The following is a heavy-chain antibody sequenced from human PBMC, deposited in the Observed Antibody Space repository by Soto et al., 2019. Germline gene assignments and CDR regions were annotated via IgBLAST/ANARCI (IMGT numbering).Heavy chain of an antibody. Sequence: SETLSLTCTVSGGSISSYYWSWIRQPPGKGLEWIGYIYYSGSTNYNPSLKSRVTISVDTSKNQFSLKLSSVTAADTAVYYCARDADYSEGQRWAGGMDVWGQGTTVTVSS. CDR1: GGSISSYY. J-gene: IGHJ6*02. CDR2: IYYSGST. CDR3: ARDADYSEGQRWAGGMDV. D-gene: IGHD4-4*01. V-gene: IGHV4-59*01.